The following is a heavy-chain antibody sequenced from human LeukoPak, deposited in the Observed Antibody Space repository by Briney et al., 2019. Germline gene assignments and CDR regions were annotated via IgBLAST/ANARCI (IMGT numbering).Heavy chain of an antibody. CDR1: GGSISSYY. J-gene: IGHJ4*02. CDR3: ARGPKSGYFFFDY. V-gene: IGHV4-59*01. D-gene: IGHD5-18*01. CDR2: IYYSGST. Sequence: PSETLSLTCTVSGGSISSYYWSWIRQPPGKGLEWIGYIYYSGSTNYNPSLKSRVTISVDTSKNQFSLKLSSVTAADTAVYYCARGPKSGYFFFDYWGQGTLVTVSS.